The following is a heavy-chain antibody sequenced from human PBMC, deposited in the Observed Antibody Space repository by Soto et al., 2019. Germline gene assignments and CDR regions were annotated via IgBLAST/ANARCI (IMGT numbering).Heavy chain of an antibody. V-gene: IGHV1-69*13. CDR2: IIPIFGTA. J-gene: IGHJ6*02. CDR1: GGTFSSYA. Sequence: ASVKVSCKASGGTFSSYAISWVRQAPGQGLEWMGGIIPIFGTANYAQKFQGRGTITADESTSTAYMELSSLRSEDTAVYYCARGAKQLVVNYYYYYGMDVWGQGTTVTVSS. CDR3: ARGAKQLVVNYYYYYGMDV. D-gene: IGHD6-6*01.